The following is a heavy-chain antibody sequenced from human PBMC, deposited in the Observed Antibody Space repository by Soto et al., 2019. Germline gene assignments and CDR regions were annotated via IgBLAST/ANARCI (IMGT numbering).Heavy chain of an antibody. V-gene: IGHV4-61*01. CDR2: IFYGGST. CDR1: GGSVSSVSSY. J-gene: IGHJ3*02. Sequence: SETLSLTCTVSGGSVSSVSSYWSWIRKPPGKGLEWVGYIFYGGSTHYNPSLQSRLSLSVDASKNEFSLRLSSVSPADTAIYYCAREHMGLQRSGALDIWGRGTMVTVSS. CDR3: AREHMGLQRSGALDI. D-gene: IGHD2-21*01.